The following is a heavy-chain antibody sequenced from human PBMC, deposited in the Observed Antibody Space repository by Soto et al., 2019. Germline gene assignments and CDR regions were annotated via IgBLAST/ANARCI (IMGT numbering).Heavy chain of an antibody. Sequence: ASVKVSCKASGNSFTTYYMHWVRQAPGQGLEWMGIINPSGGRTTYAQKFQGRVTMTRDTSTSTFHMELSSLTSEDTAVYYCAGIYHYDSSGYYDYWGQGNLVTVSS. CDR1: GNSFTTYY. V-gene: IGHV1-46*01. J-gene: IGHJ4*02. D-gene: IGHD3-22*01. CDR2: INPSGGRT. CDR3: AGIYHYDSSGYYDY.